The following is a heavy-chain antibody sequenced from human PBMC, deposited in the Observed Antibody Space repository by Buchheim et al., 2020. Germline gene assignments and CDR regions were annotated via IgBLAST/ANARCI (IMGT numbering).Heavy chain of an antibody. CDR3: TRAILRGVSAPDH. CDR1: GFTFSDAW. CDR2: IKTMTEGGAP. V-gene: IGHV3-15*01. D-gene: IGHD2-8*01. J-gene: IGHJ4*02. Sequence: EVQLVQSGGDLIKPGGSLRLSCAASGFTFSDAWMTWVRLAPGKGLEWVGRIKTMTEGGAPGYTAAVKGRFTISRDDSENTVYLQMNSLKTEDTAVYYCTRAILRGVSAPDHWGQGTL.